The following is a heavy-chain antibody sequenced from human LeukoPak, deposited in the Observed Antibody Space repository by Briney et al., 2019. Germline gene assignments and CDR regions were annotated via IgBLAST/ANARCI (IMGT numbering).Heavy chain of an antibody. V-gene: IGHV1-46*01. CDR3: AREGNIVVV. Sequence: GASVKVSCTASGYTFTSYYMHWVRQAPGQGLEWMGIINPSGGSTSYAQKFQGRFTITRDTSTSTVYIELSSLRSEDTAVYYCAREGNIVVVWGQGTLVTVSS. CDR2: INPSGGST. D-gene: IGHD2-15*01. CDR1: GYTFTSYY. J-gene: IGHJ4*02.